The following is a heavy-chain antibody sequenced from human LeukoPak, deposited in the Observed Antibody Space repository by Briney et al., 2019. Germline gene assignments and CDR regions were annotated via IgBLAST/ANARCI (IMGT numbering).Heavy chain of an antibody. J-gene: IGHJ4*02. CDR3: AKISGRTVGGPFDY. D-gene: IGHD4-23*01. CDR2: VGGGRGST. V-gene: IGHV3-23*01. CDR1: GFTFNSYA. Sequence: GGSLTLSCAPSGFTFNSYAMRWVRPAPEGGGEWVSAVGGGRGSTNSAASVKGRITISRDTSKNTKHLQMSRLRADDTAVYYCAKISGRTVGGPFDYWGQGTLVTVSS.